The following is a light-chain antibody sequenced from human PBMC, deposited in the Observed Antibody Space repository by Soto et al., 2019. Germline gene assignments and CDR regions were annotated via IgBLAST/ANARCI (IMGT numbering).Light chain of an antibody. Sequence: DIQITQSPSTLSASVGDRVTITCRASQSISSWLAWYQQKPGKAPKLLIYKASSLESGVPSRFSGSGSGTEFTLTISSXQPDDFATYYCQQYNSYPYTFGQGTKVDIK. V-gene: IGKV1-5*03. CDR1: QSISSW. CDR2: KAS. J-gene: IGKJ2*01. CDR3: QQYNSYPYT.